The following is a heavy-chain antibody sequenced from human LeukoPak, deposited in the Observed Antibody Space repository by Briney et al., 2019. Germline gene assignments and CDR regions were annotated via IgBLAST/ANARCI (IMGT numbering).Heavy chain of an antibody. CDR2: ISSGSSYI. D-gene: IGHD1-26*01. J-gene: IGHJ4*02. Sequence: AGGSLRLSCAASGFTFSSYWMSWVRQAPGKGLEWVSSISSGSSYIYYTDSVKGRFTISRDNAKNSLYLQMNSLRAEDTAVYYCATASGTYTSTYWGQGTLVTVSS. CDR3: ATASGTYTSTY. CDR1: GFTFSSYW. V-gene: IGHV3-21*01.